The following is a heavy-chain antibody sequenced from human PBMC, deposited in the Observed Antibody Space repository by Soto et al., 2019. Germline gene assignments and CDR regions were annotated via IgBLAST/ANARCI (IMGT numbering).Heavy chain of an antibody. Sequence: PGGSLRLSCAASGFTFSSYAMHWVRQAPGKGLEWVAVISYDGSNKYYADSVKGRFTISRDNSKNTLYLQMNSLRAEDTAVYYCAKGSSSSAGNYYYYYMDVWGKGTTVTVSS. J-gene: IGHJ6*03. CDR2: ISYDGSNK. D-gene: IGHD6-6*01. V-gene: IGHV3-30-3*01. CDR1: GFTFSSYA. CDR3: AKGSSSSAGNYYYYYMDV.